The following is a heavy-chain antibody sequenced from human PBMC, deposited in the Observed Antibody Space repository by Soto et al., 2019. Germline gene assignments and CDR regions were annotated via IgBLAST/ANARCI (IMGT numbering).Heavy chain of an antibody. V-gene: IGHV4-59*01. CDR3: ARAANWYGDYYGMDV. Sequence: PSETLSLTCSVSGGAMSSYYWTWIRQPPGKGLEWIGYIYYIGSTKYNPSLKSRVTISVDTSKNQFSLRLSSVTAADTAVYYCARAANWYGDYYGMDVWGQGTTVTVSS. J-gene: IGHJ6*02. D-gene: IGHD1-1*01. CDR1: GGAMSSYY. CDR2: IYYIGST.